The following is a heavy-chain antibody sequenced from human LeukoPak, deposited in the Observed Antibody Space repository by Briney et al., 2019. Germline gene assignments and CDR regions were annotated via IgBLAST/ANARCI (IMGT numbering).Heavy chain of an antibody. J-gene: IGHJ5*02. CDR3: ASSHCSGGSCYSSWFDP. D-gene: IGHD2-15*01. CDR2: IIPIFGTA. V-gene: IGHV1-69*06. CDR1: GGTFSSYA. Sequence: ASVKVSCKASGGTFSSYAISWVRQAPGQGLEWMGGIIPIFGTANYAQKFQGRVTITADKSTSTAYMELSSLRSEDTAVYYCASSHCSGGSCYSSWFDPWGQGTLVTVSS.